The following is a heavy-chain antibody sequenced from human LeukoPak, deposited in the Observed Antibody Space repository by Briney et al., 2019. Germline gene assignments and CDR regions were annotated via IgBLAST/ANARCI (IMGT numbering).Heavy chain of an antibody. Sequence: GGSLRLSCAASGFTFSSYGMHWVRQAPGKGLEWVAVISYDGSNKYYADSVKGRFTISRDNSKNTLYLQMNSLRAEDTAVYYCAKGEGYSSSWYDYWGQGTLVTVSS. CDR2: ISYDGSNK. CDR1: GFTFSSYG. J-gene: IGHJ4*02. D-gene: IGHD6-13*01. CDR3: AKGEGYSSSWYDY. V-gene: IGHV3-30*18.